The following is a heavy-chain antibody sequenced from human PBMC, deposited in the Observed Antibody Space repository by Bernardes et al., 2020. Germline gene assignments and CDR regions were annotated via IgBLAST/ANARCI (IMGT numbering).Heavy chain of an antibody. V-gene: IGHV1-8*01. Sequence: ASVKVSCKASGYTFSTYEIHWVRQATGQGLEWMGWINPNSGNTSYAQNFQGRVTMTRNMSNRTAYMELNSLRSEDTAVYYCARGSGSVSTHYWVQRTRDTVSS. D-gene: IGHD3-10*01. CDR2: INPNSGNT. J-gene: IGHJ4*02. CDR1: GYTFSTYE. CDR3: ARGSGSVSTHY.